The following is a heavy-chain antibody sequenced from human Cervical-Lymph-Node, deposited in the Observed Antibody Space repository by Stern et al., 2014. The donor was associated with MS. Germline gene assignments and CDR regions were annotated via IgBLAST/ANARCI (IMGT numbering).Heavy chain of an antibody. V-gene: IGHV7-4-1*02. CDR3: ATSSAWSNFDY. CDR1: GYTLTNYA. D-gene: IGHD6-13*01. Sequence: QVQLVQSGSELKKPGASVKVSCKASGYTLTNYALNWVRQAPGQGLEWMGWINTHTGDPTYAQGFTGRFVISLDTSVSTAYLQISSLKAEDTAVYYCATSSAWSNFDYWGQGTLGTVPS. J-gene: IGHJ4*02. CDR2: INTHTGDP.